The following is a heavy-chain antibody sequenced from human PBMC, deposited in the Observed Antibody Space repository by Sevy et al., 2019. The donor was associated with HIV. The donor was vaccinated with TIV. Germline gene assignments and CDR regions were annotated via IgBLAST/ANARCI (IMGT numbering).Heavy chain of an antibody. V-gene: IGHV3-33*01. CDR1: GFTFGSYG. CDR2: IWFDGSNQ. CDR3: ARESGSDWYLDF. J-gene: IGHJ4*02. D-gene: IGHD6-19*01. Sequence: GGSLRLSCAASGFTFGSYGMHWVRQAPGKGLEWVGVIWFDGSNQYYGDSVKGRFTISRDNSKNTVYLNMNSLRVDDTAGYYCARESGSDWYLDFWGQGTLVTVSS.